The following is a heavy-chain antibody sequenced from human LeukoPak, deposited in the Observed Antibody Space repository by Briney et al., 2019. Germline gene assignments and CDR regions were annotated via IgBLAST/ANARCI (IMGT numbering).Heavy chain of an antibody. CDR1: GGSISSYY. CDR2: IYYSGST. Sequence: SETLSLTCTVSGGSISSYYWSWIRQPAGKGLKWIGYIYYSGSTNYNPSLKSRVTISVDTSKNQFSLKLSSVTAADTAVYYCASLEWEPYDAFDIWGQGTMVTVSS. V-gene: IGHV4-59*01. CDR3: ASLEWEPYDAFDI. J-gene: IGHJ3*02. D-gene: IGHD3-3*01.